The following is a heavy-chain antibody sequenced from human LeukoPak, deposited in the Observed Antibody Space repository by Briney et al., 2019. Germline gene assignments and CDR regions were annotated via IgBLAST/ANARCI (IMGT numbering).Heavy chain of an antibody. CDR2: IYHSGST. J-gene: IGHJ5*02. CDR1: GGSISSSY. V-gene: IGHV4-39*07. CDR3: ARFYTSILYNWFDP. Sequence: SETLSLTCTVSGGSISSSYWGWIRQPPGKGLEWIGSIYHSGSTYYNPSLKSRVTISVDTSKNQFSLKLSSVTAADTAVYYCARFYTSILYNWFDPWGQGTLVTVSS. D-gene: IGHD2-21*01.